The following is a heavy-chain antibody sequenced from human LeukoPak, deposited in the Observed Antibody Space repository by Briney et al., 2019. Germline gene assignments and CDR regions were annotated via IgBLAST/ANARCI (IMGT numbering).Heavy chain of an antibody. Sequence: GSLRLSCAASGFTFSSYWMSWVRQAPGKGLEWVANIKQDGSEKYYVDTVKGRFTISRDNAKNSLYLQMNSLRAEDTAVYYCARAVAAAAVYYFDYWGQGTLVTVSS. D-gene: IGHD6-13*01. V-gene: IGHV3-7*03. CDR2: IKQDGSEK. J-gene: IGHJ4*02. CDR3: ARAVAAAAVYYFDY. CDR1: GFTFSSYW.